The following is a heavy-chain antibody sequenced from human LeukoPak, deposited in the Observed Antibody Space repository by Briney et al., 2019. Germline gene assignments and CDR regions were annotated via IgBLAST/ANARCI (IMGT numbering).Heavy chain of an antibody. CDR3: ARGVPTADAFDF. Sequence: PSETLSLTCTVSGSSISSYYWSWIRQPPGKGLEWIGYIYYGGSTSYNPSLKSRVTISVDTSKNQFSLKLTSVTAADTALYYCARGVPTADAFDFWGQGTLVTVSS. V-gene: IGHV4-59*01. CDR1: GSSISSYY. J-gene: IGHJ4*02. CDR2: IYYGGST. D-gene: IGHD2-2*01.